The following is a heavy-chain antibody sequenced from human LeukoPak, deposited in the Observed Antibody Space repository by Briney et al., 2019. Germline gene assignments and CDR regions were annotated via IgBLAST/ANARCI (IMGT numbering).Heavy chain of an antibody. D-gene: IGHD3-16*01. Sequence: GGSLRLSCAASGFTFSGYSMNWVRQAPGKGLEWVSSISSSSSYTYYAHSVKGRFTISRDNSKNTLYLQMNSLRAEDTAVYYCGNGYSYAMNWGQGTLVTVSS. J-gene: IGHJ4*02. V-gene: IGHV3-21*04. CDR3: GNGYSYAMN. CDR2: ISSSSSYT. CDR1: GFTFSGYS.